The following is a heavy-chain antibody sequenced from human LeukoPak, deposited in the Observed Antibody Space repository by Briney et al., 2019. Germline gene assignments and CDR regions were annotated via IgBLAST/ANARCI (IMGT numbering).Heavy chain of an antibody. V-gene: IGHV3-7*01. CDR3: ARDRREVWSWRIGY. J-gene: IGHJ4*02. D-gene: IGHD3-3*01. CDR2: IKQDGSEK. Sequence: GGSLRLSCVASGFTFSSYWMSWVRQAPGEGLEWVANIKQDGSEKYYVDSVKGRFTISRDNGKNSLYLQMNSLRAADTAVYYCARDRREVWSWRIGYWGQGTLVTVSS. CDR1: GFTFSSYW.